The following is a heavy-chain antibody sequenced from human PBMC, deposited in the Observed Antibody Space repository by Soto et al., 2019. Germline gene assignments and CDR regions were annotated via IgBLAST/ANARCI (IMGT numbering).Heavy chain of an antibody. CDR2: ISAYNGNT. J-gene: IGHJ3*02. CDR1: GYTFTSYG. V-gene: IGHV1-18*01. D-gene: IGHD3-10*01. CDR3: ARDHYGSGSDDAFDI. Sequence: GASVKVSCKASGYTFTSYGISWARQAPGQGLEWMGWISAYNGNTNYAQKLQGRVTMTTDTSTSTAYMELRSLRSDDTAVYYCARDHYGSGSDDAFDIWGQGTMVTVSS.